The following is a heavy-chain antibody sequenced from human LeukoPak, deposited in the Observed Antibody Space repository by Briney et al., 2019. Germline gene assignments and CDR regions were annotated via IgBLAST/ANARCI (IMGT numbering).Heavy chain of an antibody. V-gene: IGHV5-51*01. CDR2: IYPGDSDT. Sequence: GESLKISCKGSRYSFTSYWIGGVRQMPGKGLEWMGIIYPGDSDTRYSPSFQGQVTISADKSISTAYLQWSSLKASDTAMYYCARHGYSYGPRYYYYGMDVWGQGTTVTVSS. J-gene: IGHJ6*02. D-gene: IGHD5-18*01. CDR3: ARHGYSYGPRYYYYGMDV. CDR1: RYSFTSYW.